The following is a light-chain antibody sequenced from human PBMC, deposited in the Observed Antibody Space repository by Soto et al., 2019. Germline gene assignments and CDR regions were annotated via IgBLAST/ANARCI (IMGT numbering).Light chain of an antibody. CDR1: QNIRGNE. CDR3: QDYGTSAPWT. CDR2: RGS. V-gene: IGKV3-20*01. J-gene: IGKJ1*01. Sequence: VLTQSPGTLSLSPGEITTLSCRASQNIRGNELAWSQQKPGQPLRLLIYRGSSRAPGITDRFRGRGYGTEVTLTVSRLEPEDFAVYYCQDYGTSAPWTFGQGTRVEIK.